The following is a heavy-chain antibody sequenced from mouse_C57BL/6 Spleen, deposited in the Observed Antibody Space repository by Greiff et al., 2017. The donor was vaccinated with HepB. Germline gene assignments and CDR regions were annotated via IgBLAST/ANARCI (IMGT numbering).Heavy chain of an antibody. CDR2: INPNNGGT. CDR3: ARSSAVVALDY. J-gene: IGHJ2*01. CDR1: GYTFTDYY. D-gene: IGHD1-1*01. V-gene: IGHV1-26*01. Sequence: EVQLQQSGPELVKPGASVKISCKASGYTFTDYYMNWVKQSHGKSLEWIGDINPNNGGTSYNQKFKGKAKLTVDKSSSTAYMELRSLTSEDSAVYYSARSSAVVALDYWGQGTTLTVSS.